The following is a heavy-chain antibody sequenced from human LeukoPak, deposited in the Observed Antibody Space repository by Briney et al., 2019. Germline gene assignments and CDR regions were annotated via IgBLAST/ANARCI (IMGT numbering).Heavy chain of an antibody. Sequence: SQTLSLTCAVSGGSISSGGYSWSWIRQPPGKGLEWIGYIYHSGSTYYNPSLKSRVTISVDRSKNQFSLKLSSVTAADTAVYYCARGRIVVVPAAIPDYWGQGTLVTVSS. V-gene: IGHV4-30-2*01. CDR3: ARGRIVVVPAAIPDY. CDR2: IYHSGST. J-gene: IGHJ4*02. D-gene: IGHD2-2*01. CDR1: GGSISSGGYS.